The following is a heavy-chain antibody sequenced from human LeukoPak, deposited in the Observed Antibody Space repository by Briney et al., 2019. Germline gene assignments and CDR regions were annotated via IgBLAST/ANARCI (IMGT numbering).Heavy chain of an antibody. CDR1: GYTFTGYY. J-gene: IGHJ4*02. Sequence: ASVKVSCKASGYTFTGYYMHWVRQAPGQGLEWMGRINPNSRGTNYARKFQGRVTVTRDTSISTAYMELSRLRSDDTAVYYCARGGKVRFLEWFRHPPIDYWGQGTLVTVSS. V-gene: IGHV1-2*06. CDR2: INPNSRGT. CDR3: ARGGKVRFLEWFRHPPIDY. D-gene: IGHD3-3*01.